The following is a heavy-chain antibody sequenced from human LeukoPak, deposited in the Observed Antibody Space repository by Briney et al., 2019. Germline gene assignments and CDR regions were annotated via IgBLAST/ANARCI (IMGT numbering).Heavy chain of an antibody. CDR2: ISPNTGAT. V-gene: IGHV1-2*02. CDR3: ARDRGWFLDY. Sequence: GASVKVSCRASGYTFTGSYIHWVRQAPGQGLEWMAWISPNTGATKYSQKFPDRVTVTSDTSSSTAYMEVTSLTSDDTAVYYCARDRGWFLDYWGQGSLLIVSS. CDR1: GYTFTGSY. J-gene: IGHJ4*02. D-gene: IGHD6-19*01.